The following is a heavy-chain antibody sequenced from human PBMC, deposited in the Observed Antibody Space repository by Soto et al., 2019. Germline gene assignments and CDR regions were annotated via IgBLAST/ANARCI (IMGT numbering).Heavy chain of an antibody. CDR2: LYYGRSA. CDR3: ALRSMAVVPEY. J-gene: IGHJ4*02. CDR1: GDSISSYY. Sequence: QVQLQESGPGLVKPSETLSLTCAVSGDSISSYYCMWIRQPPGKGLESIGYLYYGRSANYNPSLMSRVILSVDTSTNQCSLTLSSMTAADTAVDYCALRSMAVVPEYWGQGTLVTVSS. V-gene: IGHV4-59*01. D-gene: IGHD3-22*01.